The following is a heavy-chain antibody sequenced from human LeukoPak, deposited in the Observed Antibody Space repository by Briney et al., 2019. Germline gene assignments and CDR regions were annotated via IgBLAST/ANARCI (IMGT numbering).Heavy chain of an antibody. J-gene: IGHJ4*02. D-gene: IGHD3-22*01. CDR1: GGSVSSGGYY. Sequence: SETLSLTCTVPGGSVSSGGYYWSWIRQPPGKGLEWIGYIYQSGSTFYNPSLKSRVTISVDRSKNQFSLKLSSVTAADTAVYYCARGGSDYYDSRRPPGYWGQGTLVTVSS. CDR2: IYQSGST. V-gene: IGHV4-30-2*01. CDR3: ARGGSDYYDSRRPPGY.